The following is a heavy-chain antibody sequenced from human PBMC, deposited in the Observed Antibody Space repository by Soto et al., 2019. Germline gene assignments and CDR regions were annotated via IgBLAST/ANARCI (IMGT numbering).Heavy chain of an antibody. CDR2: IWYDGSNK. CDR1: GFTFSSYG. CDR3: ARDQGDYYGSGSYYNFSGYYYYGMDV. Sequence: GGSLRLSCAASGFTFSSYGMHWVRQAPGKGLEWVAVIWYDGSNKYYADSVKGRFTISRDNSKNTLYLQMNSLRAEDTVVYYCARDQGDYYGSGSYYNFSGYYYYGMDVWGQGTTVTVSS. J-gene: IGHJ6*02. V-gene: IGHV3-33*01. D-gene: IGHD3-10*01.